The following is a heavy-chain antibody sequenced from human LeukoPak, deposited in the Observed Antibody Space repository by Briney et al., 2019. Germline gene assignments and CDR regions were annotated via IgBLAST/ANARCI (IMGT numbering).Heavy chain of an antibody. D-gene: IGHD2-21*01. CDR1: GYTFTSYY. J-gene: IGHJ3*02. CDR3: ARGFYCGGDCYFPPGAFDI. Sequence: SGKVSCKAAGYTFTSYYMHWVRQAPGQGLEGRGIINPSGGSTSYAQKFQDRVTMTRDTSTSTVYMELSSLRSEDTAVYYCARGFYCGGDCYFPPGAFDIWGQGTMVTVSS. V-gene: IGHV1-46*01. CDR2: INPSGGST.